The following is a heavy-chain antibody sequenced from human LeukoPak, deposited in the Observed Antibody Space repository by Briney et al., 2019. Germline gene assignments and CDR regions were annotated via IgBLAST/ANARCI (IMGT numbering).Heavy chain of an antibody. Sequence: ASVKVSCKASGYTLTSFGISWVRQAPGQGLEWMGWISAYNGNTNYAQKFQGRVTMTTDTSTSTAYMELRSLRSDDTAVYYCASCHCTNGVCYGECEYFQEWGQGTLVTVSS. CDR2: ISAYNGNT. J-gene: IGHJ1*01. V-gene: IGHV1-18*01. D-gene: IGHD2-8*01. CDR3: ASCHCTNGVCYGECEYFQE. CDR1: GYTLTSFG.